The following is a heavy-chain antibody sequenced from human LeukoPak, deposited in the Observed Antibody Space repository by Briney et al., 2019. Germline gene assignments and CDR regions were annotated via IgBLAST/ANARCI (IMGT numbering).Heavy chain of an antibody. CDR1: GYTFTSYG. Sequence: GASVKVSCKASGYTFTSYGISWVRQAPGQGLEWMGWISAYNGNTNYAQKLQGRVTMTTDTSTSTAYMGLRSLRSDDTAVYYCARVGLGYCSSTSCYFDYWGQGTLVTVSS. J-gene: IGHJ4*02. D-gene: IGHD2-2*01. CDR3: ARVGLGYCSSTSCYFDY. CDR2: ISAYNGNT. V-gene: IGHV1-18*01.